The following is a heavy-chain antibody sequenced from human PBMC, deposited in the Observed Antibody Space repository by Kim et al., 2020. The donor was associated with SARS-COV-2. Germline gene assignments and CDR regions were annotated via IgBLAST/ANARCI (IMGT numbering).Heavy chain of an antibody. D-gene: IGHD2-2*01. CDR3: ARESSRRADY. V-gene: IGHV3-23*01. Sequence: FAADPVTGRFPISRDNSKNTLFLKLNSLRAEDTALYYCARESSRRADYWGQGTLVTVSS. J-gene: IGHJ4*02.